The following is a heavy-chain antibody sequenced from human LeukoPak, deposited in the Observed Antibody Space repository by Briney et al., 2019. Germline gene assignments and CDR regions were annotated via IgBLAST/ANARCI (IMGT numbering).Heavy chain of an antibody. CDR3: VKDGSGSYYTYYFDY. CDR1: GFTFSRYA. D-gene: IGHD3-10*01. J-gene: IGHJ4*02. Sequence: GGSLRLSCSATGFTFSRYAMHWVRQAPGKGLEYVSAISSNGGSTYYADSVKGRFTISRDNSKNTLYLQMSSLRAEDTAVYYCVKDGSGSYYTYYFDYWGQGTLVTVSS. V-gene: IGHV3-64D*06. CDR2: ISSNGGST.